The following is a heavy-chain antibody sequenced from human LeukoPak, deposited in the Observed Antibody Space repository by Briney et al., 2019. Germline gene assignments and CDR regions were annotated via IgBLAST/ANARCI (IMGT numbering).Heavy chain of an antibody. D-gene: IGHD2-15*01. CDR2: IIPILGIA. Sequence: SVKVSCKASGGTFSSYAISWVRQAPGQGLEWMERIIPILGIANYAQKFQGRVTITADKSTSTAYMELSSLRSEDTAVYYCARIRGDCSGGSCYSVNYYYGMDVWGQGTTVTVSS. J-gene: IGHJ6*02. CDR3: ARIRGDCSGGSCYSVNYYYGMDV. V-gene: IGHV1-69*04. CDR1: GGTFSSYA.